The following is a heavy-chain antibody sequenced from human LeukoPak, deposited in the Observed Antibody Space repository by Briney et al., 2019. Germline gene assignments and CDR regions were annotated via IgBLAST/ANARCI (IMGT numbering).Heavy chain of an antibody. V-gene: IGHV4-30-2*01. Sequence: TLSLTCTVSCGSISSGGYYWSWIPQPPGEGLEWIWYIYHSGSTYYNPSLKSRVTISVDRSKNQFSLKLSSVTAADTAVYYCARSSLLIVVVPAAFDYWGQGTLVTVSS. CDR3: ARSSLLIVVVPAAFDY. J-gene: IGHJ4*02. CDR2: IYHSGST. CDR1: CGSISSGGYY. D-gene: IGHD2-2*01.